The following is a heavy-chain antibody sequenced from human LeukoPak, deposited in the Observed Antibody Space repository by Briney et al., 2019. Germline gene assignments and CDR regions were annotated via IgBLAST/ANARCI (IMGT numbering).Heavy chain of an antibody. CDR3: AYGDYVTIGLDY. D-gene: IGHD4-17*01. CDR2: IYYSGST. V-gene: IGHV4-59*01. CDR1: GGSFSTYY. J-gene: IGHJ4*02. Sequence: PSETLSLTCTVSGGSFSTYYWTWIRQPPGKGLEWIGYIYYSGSTNYNPSLRSRVTISVDASKNQFSLRLRSVTSADTAVYYCAYGDYVTIGLDYWGQGTLVTVSS.